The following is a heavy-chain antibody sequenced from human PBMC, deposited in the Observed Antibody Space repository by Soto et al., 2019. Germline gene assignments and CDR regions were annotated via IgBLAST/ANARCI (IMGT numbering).Heavy chain of an antibody. D-gene: IGHD4-17*01. CDR2: INPSGGST. V-gene: IGHV1-46*01. CDR1: GGTFSSYA. J-gene: IGHJ4*02. CDR3: ARDGLYGDYGHY. Sequence: ASVKVSCKASGGTFSSYAINWVRQAPGQGLEWMGIINPSGGSTSYAQKFQGRVTMTRDTSTSTVYMELSSLRSEDTAVYYCARDGLYGDYGHYWGQGTLVTVSS.